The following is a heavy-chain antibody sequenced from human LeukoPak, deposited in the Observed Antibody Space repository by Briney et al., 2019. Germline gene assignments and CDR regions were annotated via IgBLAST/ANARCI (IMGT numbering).Heavy chain of an antibody. CDR2: IYYSGST. CDR3: ARVVSYYDSSGYWVSHAFDI. V-gene: IGHV4-39*07. D-gene: IGHD3-22*01. J-gene: IGHJ3*02. CDR1: GGSISSSSYY. Sequence: PSETLSLTCTVSGGSISSSSYYWGWIRQPPGKGLEWIGSIYYSGSTYYNPSLKSRVTISVDTSKNQFSLKLSSVTAADTAVYYCARVVSYYDSSGYWVSHAFDIWGQGTMVTVSS.